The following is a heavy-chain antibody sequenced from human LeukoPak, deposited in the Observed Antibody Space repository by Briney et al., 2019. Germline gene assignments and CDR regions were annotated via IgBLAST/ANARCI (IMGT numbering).Heavy chain of an antibody. V-gene: IGHV1-2*02. CDR1: GYPFTAYY. CDR2: INPNNGDT. CDR3: ARVLAYGSGNSNDY. D-gene: IGHD3-10*01. J-gene: IGHJ4*02. Sequence: GASVKVSCKASGYPFTAYYMHWVRQAPGQGLEWMEWINPNNGDTMYRQKFQGRVTMTRDTSISTVYMELSGLRSDDTAVYYCARVLAYGSGNSNDYWGQGTLVTISS.